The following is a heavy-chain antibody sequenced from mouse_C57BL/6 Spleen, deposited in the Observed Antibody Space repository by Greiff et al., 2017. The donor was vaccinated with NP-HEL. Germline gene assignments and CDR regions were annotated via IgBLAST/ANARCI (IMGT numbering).Heavy chain of an antibody. CDR3: ARDYYGSSYYFDY. J-gene: IGHJ2*01. V-gene: IGHV14-2*01. Sequence: VQLKQSGAELVKPGASVKLSCTASGFNINGSYMHWVKQRTEQGLEWIGRIDPGDGDTKYAPKFQGKATITADKSSNTAYLQLSSLTSEDTAVYYCARDYYGSSYYFDYWGQGTTLTVSS. CDR1: GFNINGSY. CDR2: IDPGDGDT. D-gene: IGHD1-1*01.